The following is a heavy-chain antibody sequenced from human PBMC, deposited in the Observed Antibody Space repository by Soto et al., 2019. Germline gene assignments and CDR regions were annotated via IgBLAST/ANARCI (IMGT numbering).Heavy chain of an antibody. D-gene: IGHD6-13*01. CDR1: GFTFSSYS. J-gene: IGHJ6*04. CDR2: ISSSSSYI. V-gene: IGHV3-21*01. Sequence: GGSLRLSCAASGFTFSSYSMNWVRQAPGKGLEWVSSISSSSSYIYYADSVKGRFTISRDNVKNSLYLQMNSLRAEDTAVYYCARDFSSSWYKHYYYYGMGVWGSGTTVTVPS. CDR3: ARDFSSSWYKHYYYYGMGV.